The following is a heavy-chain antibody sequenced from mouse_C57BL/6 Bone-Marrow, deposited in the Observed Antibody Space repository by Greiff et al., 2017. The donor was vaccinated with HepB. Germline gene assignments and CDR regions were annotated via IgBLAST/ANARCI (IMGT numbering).Heavy chain of an antibody. CDR1: GFTFNTYA. V-gene: IGHV10-3*01. J-gene: IGHJ1*03. D-gene: IGHD1-1*01. CDR3: VRATVVAHEGYWYFDV. CDR2: IRSKSSNYAT. Sequence: EVQLVESGGGLVQPKGSLKLSCAASGFTFNTYAMHWVRQAPGKGLEWVARIRSKSSNYATYYADSVKDRFTISRDDSQSMLYLQMNNLKTEDTAMYYCVRATVVAHEGYWYFDVWGTGTTVTVSS.